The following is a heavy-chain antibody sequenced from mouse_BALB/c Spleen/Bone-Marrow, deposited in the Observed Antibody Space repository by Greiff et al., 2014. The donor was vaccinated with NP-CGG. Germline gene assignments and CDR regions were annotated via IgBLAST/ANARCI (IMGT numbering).Heavy chain of an antibody. CDR1: GYTFTSYW. Sequence: QVTLKESGAELVKPGASVKLSCKASGYTFTSYWMHWVRQRPGQGLEWFGEINPSTGRTNYNEKFKSEATVTVDKSSTTAYMQLSSLTSEDSAVYYCARYAGEFVYWGQGTLVTVSA. J-gene: IGHJ3*01. V-gene: IGHV1S81*02. CDR3: ARYAGEFVY. CDR2: INPSTGRT. D-gene: IGHD6-5*01.